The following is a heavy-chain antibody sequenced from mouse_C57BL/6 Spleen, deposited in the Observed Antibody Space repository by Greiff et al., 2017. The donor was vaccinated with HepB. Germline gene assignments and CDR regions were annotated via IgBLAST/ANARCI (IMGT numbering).Heavy chain of an antibody. CDR2: INPSNGGT. Sequence: QVQLQQPGTELVKPGASVKLSCKASGYTFTSYWMPWVKQRPGQGLEWIGNINPSNGGTNYNEKFKSKATLTVDKSSSTAYMQLSSLTSEDSAVYYCARSDSNYERAWFAYWGQGTLVTVSA. V-gene: IGHV1-53*01. J-gene: IGHJ3*01. CDR3: ARSDSNYERAWFAY. D-gene: IGHD2-5*01. CDR1: GYTFTSYW.